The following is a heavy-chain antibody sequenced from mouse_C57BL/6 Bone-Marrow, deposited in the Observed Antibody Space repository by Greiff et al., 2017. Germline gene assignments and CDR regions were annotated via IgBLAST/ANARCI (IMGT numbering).Heavy chain of an antibody. CDR2: IDPANGDT. CDR1: GFNIKDDY. J-gene: IGHJ2*01. V-gene: IGHV14-4*01. CDR3: TTYYYASYYFDY. Sequence: VQLQQSGAELVRPGASVKLSCTASGFNIKDDYMHWVKQRPEQGLEWIGWIDPANGDTEYDSKFQGKATITADTSSNHACLQLSSLTSEDTAVYYCTTYYYASYYFDYWGQGTTLTVSS. D-gene: IGHD1-1*01.